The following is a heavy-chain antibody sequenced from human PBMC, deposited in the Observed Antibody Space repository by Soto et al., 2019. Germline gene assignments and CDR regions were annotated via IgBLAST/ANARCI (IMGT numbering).Heavy chain of an antibody. D-gene: IGHD4-17*01. CDR3: ARDRAYGDDDAFDI. V-gene: IGHV3-48*01. CDR2: ISSSSTI. Sequence: GGSLRLSCAASGFTFSSYSMNWVRQAPGKGLEWVSYISSSSTIYYADSVEGRFTISRDNSKNTLYLQMNSLRAEDTAVYYCARDRAYGDDDAFDIWGQGTMVTVPS. J-gene: IGHJ3*02. CDR1: GFTFSSYS.